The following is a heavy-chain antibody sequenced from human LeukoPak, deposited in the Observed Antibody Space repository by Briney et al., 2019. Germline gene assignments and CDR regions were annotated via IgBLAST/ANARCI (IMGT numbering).Heavy chain of an antibody. CDR1: GGTFSSYA. J-gene: IGHJ5*02. Sequence: SVKVSCKASGGTFSSYAISWVRQAPGQGLEWMGRIIPILGIANYAQKFQGRVTITADKSTSTAYMELSSLRSEDTAVYYCARGWAHNWFDPWGQGTLVTVPS. D-gene: IGHD5-24*01. CDR2: IIPILGIA. CDR3: ARGWAHNWFDP. V-gene: IGHV1-69*04.